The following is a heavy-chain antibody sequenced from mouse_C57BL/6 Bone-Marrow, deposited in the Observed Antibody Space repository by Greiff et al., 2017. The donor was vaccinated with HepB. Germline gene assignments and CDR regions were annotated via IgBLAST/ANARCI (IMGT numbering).Heavy chain of an antibody. CDR1: GYTFTSYW. Sequence: QVQLQQPGAELVKPGASVKMSCKASGYTFTSYWITWVKQRPGQGLEWIGDIYPGSGSTNYHEKFKRKATLTVDTSSSTAYMQLSSLTSEDSAVYYGARGVYYAMGYWGQGTSVTVSS. V-gene: IGHV1-55*01. CDR3: ARGVYYAMGY. J-gene: IGHJ4*01. CDR2: IYPGSGST.